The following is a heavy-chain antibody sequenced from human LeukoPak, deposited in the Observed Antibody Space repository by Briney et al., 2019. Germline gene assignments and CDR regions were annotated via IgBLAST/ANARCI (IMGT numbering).Heavy chain of an antibody. J-gene: IGHJ6*02. CDR1: GGSFTDYF. Sequence: SETLSPTCTIYGGSFTDYFWTWIRQSPGKGLEWIGEINDYTGDTNYNPSLNSRVSISLEKSKNQFSLELRSVTAADTAVYYCARGRIVVVHSFSYGMDVWGQGTTVTVSS. D-gene: IGHD2-21*01. V-gene: IGHV4-34*01. CDR2: INDYTGDT. CDR3: ARGRIVVVHSFSYGMDV.